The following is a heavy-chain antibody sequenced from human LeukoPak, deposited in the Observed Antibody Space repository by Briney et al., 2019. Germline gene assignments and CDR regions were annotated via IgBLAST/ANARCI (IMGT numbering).Heavy chain of an antibody. CDR2: ISGSGGST. V-gene: IGHV3-23*01. CDR3: ARDLKLRYFDWSPGSFDY. D-gene: IGHD3-9*01. Sequence: PGGSLRLSCAASGFTFSNFAMTWVRQSPGKGLEWVSGISGSGGSTYYADSVKGRFTISRDNAKNSLYLQMNSLRAEDTAVYYCARDLKLRYFDWSPGSFDYWGQGTLVTVSS. CDR1: GFTFSNFA. J-gene: IGHJ4*02.